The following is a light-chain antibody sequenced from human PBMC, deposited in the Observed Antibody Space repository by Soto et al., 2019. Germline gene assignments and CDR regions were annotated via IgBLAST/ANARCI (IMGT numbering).Light chain of an antibody. CDR1: QTVSGSY. Sequence: NVLTQSPGTLSLSPGEIATLSCRASQTVSGSYVDWYQQKPGQTPRPLIYGASSMAAGIPDRFSGRGSGTDVTLIISSLEPEDFAVYHCHQYGDSPLTFGGGTKVEIK. V-gene: IGKV3-20*01. CDR3: HQYGDSPLT. CDR2: GAS. J-gene: IGKJ4*01.